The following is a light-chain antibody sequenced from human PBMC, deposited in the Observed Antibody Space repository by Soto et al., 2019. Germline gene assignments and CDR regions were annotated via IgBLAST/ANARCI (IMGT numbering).Light chain of an antibody. V-gene: IGKV1-39*01. CDR3: QQSSINPRT. CDR2: ATS. Sequence: DIQMTQSPSSVSASVGDRVTITCRASQSISRHLNWYQQKPGKAPQLLIYATSSLQSGVPSSFSGSGSGTDFTLTISSLQPEDFATYFCQQSSINPRTFGRGTKVEI. J-gene: IGKJ1*01. CDR1: QSISRH.